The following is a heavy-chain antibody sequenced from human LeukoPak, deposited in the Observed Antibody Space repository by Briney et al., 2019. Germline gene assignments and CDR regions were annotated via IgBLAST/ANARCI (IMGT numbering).Heavy chain of an antibody. CDR2: INHSGST. V-gene: IGHV4-34*01. J-gene: IGHJ6*02. Sequence: SETLSLTCAVYGGSFSGYYWSWIRQPPGKGLEWIGEINHSGSTNYSPSLKSRVTISVDTSKNQFSLKLSSVTAADTAVYYCARGLAHYYYYGMDVWGQGTTVTVSS. CDR3: ARGLAHYYYYGMDV. CDR1: GGSFSGYY.